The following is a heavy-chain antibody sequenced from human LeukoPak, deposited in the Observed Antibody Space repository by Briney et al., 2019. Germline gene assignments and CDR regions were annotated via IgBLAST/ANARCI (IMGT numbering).Heavy chain of an antibody. V-gene: IGHV3-33*01. Sequence: PGGSLRLSCAASGFTFSVYGMHWVRQAPGKGLEWVAVIWNDGSNKYYADSVKGRFTISRDNPKNTLYLQMNSLRADDTAVYSCARASGPFDYWGHGTLVTVSS. CDR1: GFTFSVYG. D-gene: IGHD3-10*01. J-gene: IGHJ4*01. CDR3: ARASGPFDY. CDR2: IWNDGSNK.